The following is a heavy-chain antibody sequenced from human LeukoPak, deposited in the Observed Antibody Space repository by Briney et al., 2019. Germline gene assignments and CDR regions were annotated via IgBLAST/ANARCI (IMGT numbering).Heavy chain of an antibody. CDR3: AKSRLASGTNSNWFDP. D-gene: IGHD3-10*01. V-gene: IGHV3-23*01. Sequence: GGSLRLSCAASGFTFSSYAMSWVRQAPGKGLEWVSAISGSGGSTYYADSVKGRFTISRDNSKNTLYLQMNSLRAEDPAVYYCAKSRLASGTNSNWFDPWGQGTLVTVSS. CDR1: GFTFSSYA. J-gene: IGHJ5*02. CDR2: ISGSGGST.